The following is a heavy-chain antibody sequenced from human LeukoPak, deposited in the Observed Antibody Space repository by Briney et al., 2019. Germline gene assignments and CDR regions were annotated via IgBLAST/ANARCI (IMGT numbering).Heavy chain of an antibody. Sequence: ASVKVSCKASGYTFTGYYMHWVRQAPGQGLEWMGWINPNSVGTNYAQKFQGRVTMTRDTSISTAYMELSRLRSDDTAVYYCARDRMLTYYYGSGSPKNWFDPWGQGTLVTVSS. V-gene: IGHV1-2*02. CDR2: INPNSVGT. CDR3: ARDRMLTYYYGSGSPKNWFDP. CDR1: GYTFTGYY. J-gene: IGHJ5*02. D-gene: IGHD3-10*01.